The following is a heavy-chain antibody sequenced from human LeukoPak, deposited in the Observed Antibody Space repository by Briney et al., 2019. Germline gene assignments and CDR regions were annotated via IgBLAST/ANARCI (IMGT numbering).Heavy chain of an antibody. D-gene: IGHD6-19*01. CDR2: ISGSGGST. Sequence: SGGSLRLSCAASGFTFSNYAMSWVRQAPGKGLEWVSAISGSGGSTYYADSVKGRFTISRDNSKNTLYLQMNSLRAEDTAVYYCAKDLYLQWLVPFSTGIYFDYWGQGTLVTVSS. J-gene: IGHJ4*02. V-gene: IGHV3-23*01. CDR3: AKDLYLQWLVPFSTGIYFDY. CDR1: GFTFSNYA.